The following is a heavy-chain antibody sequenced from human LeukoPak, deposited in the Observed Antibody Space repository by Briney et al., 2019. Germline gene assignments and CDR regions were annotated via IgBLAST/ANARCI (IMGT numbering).Heavy chain of an antibody. V-gene: IGHV4-59*12. Sequence: SETLSLTCTVSGGSISSYYWSWIRQPPGKGLEWIGYIYYSGSTNYNPSLKSRVTISVDTSKNQFSLKLSSVTAADTAVYYCARGLNITVTTHYFDYWGQGTLVTVSS. CDR2: IYYSGST. D-gene: IGHD4-4*01. CDR3: ARGLNITVTTHYFDY. J-gene: IGHJ4*02. CDR1: GGSISSYY.